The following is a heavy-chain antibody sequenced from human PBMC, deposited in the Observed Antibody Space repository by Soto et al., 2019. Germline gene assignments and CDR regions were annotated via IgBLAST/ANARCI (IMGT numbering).Heavy chain of an antibody. D-gene: IGHD5-18*01. CDR2: IIPIFVTA. CDR1: GVTFSSYA. Sequence: SVKVSCKACGVTFSSYAISWVRQAPGQGLEWMGGIIPIFVTADYAQKFQGRVTSTADKSTSTAYMELSSLRSEDTAVYYCANCGYSYGFDAFDIWGQGTMVTVSS. V-gene: IGHV1-69*06. CDR3: ANCGYSYGFDAFDI. J-gene: IGHJ3*02.